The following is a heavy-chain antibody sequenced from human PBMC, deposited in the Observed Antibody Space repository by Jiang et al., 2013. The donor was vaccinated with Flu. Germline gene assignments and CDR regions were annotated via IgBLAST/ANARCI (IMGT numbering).Heavy chain of an antibody. J-gene: IGHJ6*02. CDR3: AKDFSSPRLTVTYRRGGMDV. D-gene: IGHD4-17*01. V-gene: IGHV3-30*02. CDR1: GFTFSSYG. CDR2: IRYDGSNK. Sequence: CAASGFTFSSYGMHWVRQAPGKGLEWVAFIRYDGSNKYYADSVKGRFTISRDNSKNTLYLQMNSLRAEDTAVYYCAKDFSSPRLTVTYRRGGMDVWGQGTTVTVSS.